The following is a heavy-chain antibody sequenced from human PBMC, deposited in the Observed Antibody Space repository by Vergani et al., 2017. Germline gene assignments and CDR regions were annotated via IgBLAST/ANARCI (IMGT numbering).Heavy chain of an antibody. CDR1: GGSISSSNW. Sequence: QVQLQESGPGLVKPSGTLSLTCAVSGGSISSSNWWSWVRQPPXKGLEWIGEIYHSGSTNYNPSLKSRVTISVDKSKNQFSLKLSSVTAADTAVYYCARHGAGVVVPAASPYYYYGMDVWGQGTTVTVSS. D-gene: IGHD2-2*01. CDR2: IYHSGST. V-gene: IGHV4-4*02. J-gene: IGHJ6*02. CDR3: ARHGAGVVVPAASPYYYYGMDV.